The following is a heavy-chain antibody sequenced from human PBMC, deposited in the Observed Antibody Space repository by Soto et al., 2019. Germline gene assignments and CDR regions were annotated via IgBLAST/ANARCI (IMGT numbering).Heavy chain of an antibody. CDR3: VRRHVSATGIDWFDP. CDR1: RYTFTSYG. V-gene: IGHV1-3*01. Sequence: GSVKVSCKASRYTFTSYGIHWVRQAPGQRLEWMGWINAANGDTKYSPKFQGRVTITRDTSASTAYMELSSLRSEDTAVYYCVRRHVSATGIDWFDPWGQGTLVTV. J-gene: IGHJ5*02. CDR2: INAANGDT. D-gene: IGHD6-13*01.